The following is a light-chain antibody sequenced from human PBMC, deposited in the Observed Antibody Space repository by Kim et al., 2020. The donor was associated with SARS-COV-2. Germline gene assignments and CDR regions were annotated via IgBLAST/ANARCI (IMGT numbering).Light chain of an antibody. V-gene: IGLV1-51*01. CDR1: SSNIGNNY. J-gene: IGLJ2*01. CDR3: GTWDSSLSAGVV. Sequence: KVTISCSGSSSNIGNNYVSWYQQLPGTAPKLLIYDNNKRPSGITDRFSGSKSGTSATLGITGLQTGDEADYYCGTWDSSLSAGVVFGGGTQLTVL. CDR2: DNN.